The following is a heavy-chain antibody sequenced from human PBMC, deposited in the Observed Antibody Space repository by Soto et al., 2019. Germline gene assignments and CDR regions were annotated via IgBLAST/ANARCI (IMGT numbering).Heavy chain of an antibody. V-gene: IGHV3-30-3*01. D-gene: IGHD3-10*01. Sequence: QVQLVESGGGVVQPGRSLRLSCAASGFTFSSYAMHWVRQAPGKGLEWVAVISYDGSNKYYADSVKGRFTISRDNSKNTLYLQMNSRRAEDTAVYYCARDITMVRGVDSGGYYGMDVWGQGTTVTVSS. CDR1: GFTFSSYA. CDR3: ARDITMVRGVDSGGYYGMDV. J-gene: IGHJ6*02. CDR2: ISYDGSNK.